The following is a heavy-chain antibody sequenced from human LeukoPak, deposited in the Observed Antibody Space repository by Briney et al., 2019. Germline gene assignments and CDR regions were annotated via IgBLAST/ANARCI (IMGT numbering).Heavy chain of an antibody. CDR2: IYSGGST. CDR1: GFTVSSNY. CDR3: ARAGSIAAADFDY. J-gene: IGHJ4*02. V-gene: IGHV3-66*01. D-gene: IGHD6-13*01. Sequence: GGSLRLSCAASGFTVSSNYMSWVRQAPGKGLEWVSVIYSGGSTYYADSVKGRFTISRDNSKNTLYLQMNSLRAEDTAVYYCARAGSIAAADFDYWGQGTLVTVSS.